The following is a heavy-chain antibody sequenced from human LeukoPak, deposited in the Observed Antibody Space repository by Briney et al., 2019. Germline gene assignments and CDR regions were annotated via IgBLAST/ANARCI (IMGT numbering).Heavy chain of an antibody. CDR1: GFTFSNYS. Sequence: GGSLRLSCAASGFTFSNYSMNWVRQAPGKGLEWISYISSTSATIYYADSVKGRFTISRDNGKNSLYLQMNSLRAEDTALYYCARGGSNGSMIYWGQGTLVIVSS. CDR3: ARGGSNGSMIY. J-gene: IGHJ4*02. V-gene: IGHV3-48*01. CDR2: ISSTSATI. D-gene: IGHD2-8*01.